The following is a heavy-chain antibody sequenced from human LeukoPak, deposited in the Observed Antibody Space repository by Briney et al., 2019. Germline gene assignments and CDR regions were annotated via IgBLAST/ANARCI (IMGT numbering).Heavy chain of an antibody. CDR2: IYTSGST. Sequence: SQTLSLTCTVSGVSISSGSYYWSWIRQPAGKGLEWIGRIYTSGSTNYNPSLKSRVTISVDTSKNQFSLKLSSVTAADTAVYYCARDQHYDIPDVWGKGTTVTVSS. CDR3: ARDQHYDIPDV. D-gene: IGHD3-9*01. CDR1: GVSISSGSYY. J-gene: IGHJ6*04. V-gene: IGHV4-61*02.